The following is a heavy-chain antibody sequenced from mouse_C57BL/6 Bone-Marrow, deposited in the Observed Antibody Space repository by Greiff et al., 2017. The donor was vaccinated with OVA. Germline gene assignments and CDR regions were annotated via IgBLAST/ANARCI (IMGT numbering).Heavy chain of an antibody. D-gene: IGHD2-3*01. CDR3: ARGSYDGPIAY. Sequence: LQQSGPVLVKPGASVLISCKASGYTFTDWYLNWVKQSHGESLEWSGDVTPNNGGTCYNQKFKGKATMTVDKSSSTAYMELRILTSEDSAVYYCARGSYDGPIAYWGQGTLVTVSA. CDR1: GYTFTDWY. V-gene: IGHV1-26*01. CDR2: VTPNNGGT. J-gene: IGHJ3*01.